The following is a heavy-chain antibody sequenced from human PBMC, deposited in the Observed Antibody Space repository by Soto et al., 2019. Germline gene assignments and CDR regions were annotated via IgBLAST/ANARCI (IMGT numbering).Heavy chain of an antibody. CDR2: LIGGHYGT. V-gene: IGHV3-23*01. Sequence: SLRLSCTASGFTLQNYAMAWVRQAPGKGLEWVSTLIGGHYGTAYSYSVKGRFTVSRDNSKNCLYLQMNSLGVEDTAMYFCAKGKSTGDIDWFDPWGQGSLVTVSS. CDR3: AKGKSTGDIDWFDP. D-gene: IGHD3-10*01. CDR1: GFTLQNYA. J-gene: IGHJ5*02.